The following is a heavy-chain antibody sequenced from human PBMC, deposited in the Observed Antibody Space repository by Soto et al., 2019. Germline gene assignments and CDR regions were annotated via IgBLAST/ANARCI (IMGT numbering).Heavy chain of an antibody. CDR1: GLTFSGHW. Sequence: EVRLVESGGAWVQPGGSLRLSCAASGLTFSGHWMTWVRQAPGKVLEWVANIKQDGSEKYYVDSVKGRFTISRDNANNSVFLQMNSLTVEETAMYYCASRVADVAYDGVFDYWGQGTLVTVSA. V-gene: IGHV3-7*03. CDR3: ASRVADVAYDGVFDY. CDR2: IKQDGSEK. J-gene: IGHJ4*02. D-gene: IGHD3-22*01.